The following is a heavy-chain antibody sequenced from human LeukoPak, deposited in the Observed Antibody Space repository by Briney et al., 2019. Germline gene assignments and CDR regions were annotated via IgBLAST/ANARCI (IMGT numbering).Heavy chain of an antibody. Sequence: GASVKVSCKASGYTFTGYYMHWVRQAPGQGLEWMGWINPNSGGTNYAQKLQGRVTMTRDTSISTAYMEPSRLRSDDTAVYYCARVWVVERPRDAFDIWGQGTMVTVSS. D-gene: IGHD1-1*01. CDR2: INPNSGGT. CDR1: GYTFTGYY. V-gene: IGHV1-2*02. J-gene: IGHJ3*02. CDR3: ARVWVVERPRDAFDI.